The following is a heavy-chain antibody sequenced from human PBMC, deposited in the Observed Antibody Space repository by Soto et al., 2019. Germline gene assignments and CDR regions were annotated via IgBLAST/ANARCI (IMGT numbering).Heavy chain of an antibody. CDR3: ASRDPGTSVDY. Sequence: QVQLQESGPGLVKPSGTLSLTCAVSGGSFTINNWWTWVRQPPGQGLEWIGEINRTGSTNYNPSLKSRVTISLYKAENQFSLKVTSLTAADTAVYYCASRDPGTSVDYWGQGTLVTVSS. J-gene: IGHJ4*02. D-gene: IGHD1-7*01. V-gene: IGHV4-4*02. CDR2: INRTGST. CDR1: GGSFTINNW.